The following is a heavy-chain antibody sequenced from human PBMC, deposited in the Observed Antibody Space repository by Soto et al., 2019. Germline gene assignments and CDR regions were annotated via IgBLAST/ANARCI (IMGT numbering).Heavy chain of an antibody. V-gene: IGHV4-34*01. D-gene: IGHD5-12*01. J-gene: IGHJ5*02. CDR1: GESFIGYY. Sequence: QVHLQQWGAGLLKPSETLPLTCAVYGESFIGYYWTWIRQSPGKGLEWIGGINHGGSTNYNPSLKSRATISIDTSKNQFSLKLTSVTAPDTSVYYCARTDIVTTNWFDPWGQGTLVTVSS. CDR2: INHGGST. CDR3: ARTDIVTTNWFDP.